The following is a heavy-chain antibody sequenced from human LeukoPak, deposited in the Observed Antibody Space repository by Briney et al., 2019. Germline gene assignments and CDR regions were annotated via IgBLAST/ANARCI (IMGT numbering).Heavy chain of an antibody. J-gene: IGHJ4*02. CDR2: ISDSGGNT. Sequence: GGSLRLSCAASGFTVSSNYMSWVRQAPWERLQWVSGISDSGGNTYYADSVRGRFTISRDNSKNTLYLQMNSLRAEDTAVYYCARHRSSWLIDYWGQGTLVTVSS. CDR3: ARHRSSWLIDY. D-gene: IGHD6-6*01. CDR1: GFTVSSNY. V-gene: IGHV3-23*01.